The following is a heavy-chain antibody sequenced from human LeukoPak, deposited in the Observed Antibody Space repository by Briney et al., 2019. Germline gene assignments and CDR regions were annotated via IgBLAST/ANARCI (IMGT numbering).Heavy chain of an antibody. V-gene: IGHV4-59*01. CDR2: MYYSGST. CDR1: GGSISSFY. CDR3: ARGYSYYFDY. D-gene: IGHD5-12*01. Sequence: ASETLSLTCTVSGGSISSFYWTWIRQPPGKGLEWIGYMYYSGSTSYNPSLKSRVTISVDTSKNQFSLKLSSVIAADTAVYYCARGYSYYFDYWGQGTLVTVSS. J-gene: IGHJ4*02.